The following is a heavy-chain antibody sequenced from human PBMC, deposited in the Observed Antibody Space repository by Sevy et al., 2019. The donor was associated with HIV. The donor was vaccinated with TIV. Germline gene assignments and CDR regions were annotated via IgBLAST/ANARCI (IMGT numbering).Heavy chain of an antibody. CDR3: ARGWGTAYYGSAFDI. CDR1: GGSIPSGSHF. V-gene: IGHV4-61*02. CDR2: IYASGST. D-gene: IGHD3-10*01. Sequence: SETLSLTCTVSGGSIPSGSHFWSWIRQPAGKGLEWIGRIYASGSTSYNPSLKSRVTMSVDTSENQFSLRLSSLTAADTAVYYCARGWGTAYYGSAFDIWGQGTMVTVSS. J-gene: IGHJ3*02.